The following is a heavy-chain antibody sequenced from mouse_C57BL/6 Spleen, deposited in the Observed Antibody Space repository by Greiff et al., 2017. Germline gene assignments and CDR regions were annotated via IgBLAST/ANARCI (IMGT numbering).Heavy chain of an antibody. CDR3: ASIYYGSSKVYVDV. J-gene: IGHJ1*03. V-gene: IGHV1-52*01. CDR2: IDPSDSET. D-gene: IGHD1-1*01. Sequence: QVQLQQPGAELVRPGSSVKLSCKASGYTFTSYWMHWVKQRPIQGLEWIGNIDPSDSETHYNQKFKDKATLTVDKSSSTAYMQLSSLTSEDSAVYYCASIYYGSSKVYVDVWGTGTTVTVSS. CDR1: GYTFTSYW.